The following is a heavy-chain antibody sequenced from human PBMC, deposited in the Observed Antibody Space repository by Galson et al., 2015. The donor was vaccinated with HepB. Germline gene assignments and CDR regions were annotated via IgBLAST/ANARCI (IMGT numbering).Heavy chain of an antibody. CDR3: ARGHGFFV. D-gene: IGHD3-10*01. V-gene: IGHV3-7*01. Sequence: SLRLSCAASGFTFSDYWMTWVRQIPGKGLQWVANIEEDGTEKNYVDSVRGRFTISRDNVQDSLYLQMSSLRVEDTAVYYCARGHGFFVWGIGTTVTVSS. CDR2: IEEDGTEK. CDR1: GFTFSDYW. J-gene: IGHJ6*04.